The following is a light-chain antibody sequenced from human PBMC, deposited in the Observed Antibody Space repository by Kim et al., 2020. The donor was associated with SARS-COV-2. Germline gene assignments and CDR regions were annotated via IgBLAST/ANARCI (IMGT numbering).Light chain of an antibody. V-gene: IGLV3-19*01. CDR3: NSRDSSGDWV. J-gene: IGLJ3*02. CDR1: SLRSYY. CDR2: GKN. Sequence: VALGQTVRITCEGISLRSYYASWYQQKPGQAPVLVIYGKNNRPSGIPDRFSGSSSGNTASLTIAGAQAEDGADYYCNSRDSSGDWVFGGGTKLTVL.